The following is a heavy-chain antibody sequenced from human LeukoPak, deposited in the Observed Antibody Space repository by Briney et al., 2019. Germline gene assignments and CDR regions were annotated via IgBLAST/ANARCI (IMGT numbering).Heavy chain of an antibody. D-gene: IGHD2-15*01. V-gene: IGHV1-8*01. CDR1: GYTFTSYD. Sequence: ASVKVSCKASGYTFTSYDVNWVRQATGQGLEWMGWMNPNSGNTGLAQKFQGRVTLTRDTSLSTAYMELSNLRSDDTAVYYCARDEVVAAPNYFGMVVWGQGTTVSVSS. CDR3: ARDEVVAAPNYFGMVV. J-gene: IGHJ6*02. CDR2: MNPNSGNT.